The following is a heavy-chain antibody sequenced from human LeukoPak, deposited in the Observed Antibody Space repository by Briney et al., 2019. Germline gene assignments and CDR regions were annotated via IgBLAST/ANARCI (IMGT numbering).Heavy chain of an antibody. CDR1: GGSISSYY. V-gene: IGHV4-4*07. D-gene: IGHD3-10*01. CDR3: ARDLRVVRGVIIMPVYYYYGMDV. J-gene: IGHJ6*02. Sequence: SETLSLTCTVSGGSISSYYWSWIRQPAGKGQEWIGRIYTSGSTNYNPSLKSRVTMSVDTSKNQFSLKLSSVTAADTAVYYCARDLRVVRGVIIMPVYYYYGMDVWGQGTTVTVSS. CDR2: IYTSGST.